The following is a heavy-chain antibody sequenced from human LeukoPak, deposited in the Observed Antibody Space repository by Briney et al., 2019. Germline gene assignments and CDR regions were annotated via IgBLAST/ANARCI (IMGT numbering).Heavy chain of an antibody. CDR2: ISSSSSTI. Sequence: GGSLRLSCAASGFTFSSYSMNWVRQAPGKGLEWVSYISSSSSTIYYADSVKGRFTISRDNAKNSLYLQMSSLRAEDTAMYYCARGSGSYHYYWGQGTLVTVSS. V-gene: IGHV3-48*04. CDR3: ARGSGSYHYY. D-gene: IGHD1-26*01. J-gene: IGHJ4*02. CDR1: GFTFSSYS.